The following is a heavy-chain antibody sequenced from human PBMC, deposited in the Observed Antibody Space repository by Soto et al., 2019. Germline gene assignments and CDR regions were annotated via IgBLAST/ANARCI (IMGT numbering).Heavy chain of an antibody. CDR1: GFSLTSTGLG. CDR2: TYWDDDE. V-gene: IGHV2-5*02. Sequence: QITLKESGPTLVKPTETLTLTCTFSGFSLTSTGLGVGWIRQPPGKALEWLALTYWDDDERYRPSLKNRLTITKDTSKNQVVLTMSNMDPVDTSTYFCAQTRPFNDLLTCYYKTGAFDVWGQGTMVSVSS. D-gene: IGHD3-9*01. CDR3: AQTRPFNDLLTCYYKTGAFDV. J-gene: IGHJ3*01.